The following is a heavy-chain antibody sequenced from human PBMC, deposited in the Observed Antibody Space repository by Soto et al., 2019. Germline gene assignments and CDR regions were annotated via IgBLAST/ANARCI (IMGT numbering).Heavy chain of an antibody. CDR1: GFTFSSYG. CDR3: ARGAGLSQYNYSINV. J-gene: IGHJ6*03. V-gene: IGHV3-33*01. CDR2: ISFDGSNR. Sequence: QVQLVESGGGVVQPGRSLRLSCAASGFTFSSYGMHWVRQAPGKGLEWVAIISFDGSNRYYADSVKGRFTISRDSSKNTLYLQVNSLRAEDTAVYYCARGAGLSQYNYSINVWGKGTTVTVSS. D-gene: IGHD6-19*01.